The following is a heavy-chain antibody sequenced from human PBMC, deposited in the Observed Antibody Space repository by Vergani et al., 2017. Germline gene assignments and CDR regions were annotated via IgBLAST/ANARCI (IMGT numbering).Heavy chain of an antibody. J-gene: IGHJ6*02. CDR2: INHSGST. Sequence: QVQLQQWGAGLLKPSETLSLTCAVHGGSFSGHSWNWIRQPPGKGLEWMGEINHSGSTHYNPSLKRRGIISVGTSKTQFSLSLSSVTAAHTAVYYCARDEVGGCSSTSCSERGDFYYGVDVWGQGTTVTVSS. CDR3: ARDEVGGCSSTSCSERGDFYYGVDV. D-gene: IGHD2-2*01. CDR1: GGSFSGHS. V-gene: IGHV4-34*01.